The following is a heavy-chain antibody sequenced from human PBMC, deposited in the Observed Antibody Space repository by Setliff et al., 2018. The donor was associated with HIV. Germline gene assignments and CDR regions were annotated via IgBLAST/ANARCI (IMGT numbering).Heavy chain of an antibody. CDR1: GYTFANYG. CDR2: ISAYNGNT. D-gene: IGHD3-3*01. V-gene: IGHV1-18*01. CDR3: ARDRDNFWSGPFDY. J-gene: IGHJ4*02. Sequence: VASVKVSCKASGYTFANYGFSWVRQAPGQGLEWMGWISAYNGNTNYAQKVQGRVTMTTDPSTSTVYMELRSLRSEDSAVYYCARDRDNFWSGPFDYWGQGTLVTVPQ.